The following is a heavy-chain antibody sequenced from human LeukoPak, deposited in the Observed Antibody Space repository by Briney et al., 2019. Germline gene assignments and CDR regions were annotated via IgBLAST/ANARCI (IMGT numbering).Heavy chain of an antibody. J-gene: IGHJ4*02. Sequence: GGSLRLSCAASGFTFSSYAMSWVRQAPGKGLEWVSAISGSGGSTYYADSVKGRFTISRDNSKNTLYLQMNSLRAEDTAVYYCAKDRVIFGVAYHAYFDYWGQGTLVTVSS. CDR1: GFTFSSYA. CDR3: AKDRVIFGVAYHAYFDY. D-gene: IGHD3-3*02. CDR2: ISGSGGST. V-gene: IGHV3-23*01.